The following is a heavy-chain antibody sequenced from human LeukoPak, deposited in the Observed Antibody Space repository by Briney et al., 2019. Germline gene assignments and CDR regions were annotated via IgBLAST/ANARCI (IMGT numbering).Heavy chain of an antibody. CDR1: GGSISTGSYC. D-gene: IGHD3-9*01. Sequence: SETLSLTCTVSGGSISTGSYCWSWIRQPAGKGLEWIGHIYTSGNTNYNPSLKSRVTISVDTSKNQFSLKLSSVTAADTAVYYCARHHKSRRYFDWLLNKGAFDIWGQGTMVTVSS. CDR3: ARHHKSRRYFDWLLNKGAFDI. CDR2: IYTSGNT. V-gene: IGHV4-61*09. J-gene: IGHJ3*02.